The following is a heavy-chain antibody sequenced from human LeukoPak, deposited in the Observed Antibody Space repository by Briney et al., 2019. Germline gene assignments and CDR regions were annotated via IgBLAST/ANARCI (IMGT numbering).Heavy chain of an antibody. CDR2: MNPNSGNT. CDR3: ARGFTSSWVDY. V-gene: IGHV1-8*01. Sequence: ASVKVSCKASGYTFTSYDINWVRQATGQGLEWMGWMNPNSGNTGYAQKFQGRVTTTRNTSISTAYMELSSLRSEDTAMYYCARGFTSSWVDYWGQGTLVTVSS. CDR1: GYTFTSYD. D-gene: IGHD6-13*01. J-gene: IGHJ4*02.